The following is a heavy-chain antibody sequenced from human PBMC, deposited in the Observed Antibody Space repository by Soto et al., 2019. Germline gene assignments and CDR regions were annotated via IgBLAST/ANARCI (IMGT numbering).Heavy chain of an antibody. CDR1: GFTFDDYT. V-gene: IGHV3-43*01. Sequence: PGGSLRLSCAASGFTFDDYTMHWVRQAPGKGLEWVSLISWDGGSTYYADSVKGRFTISRDNSKNSLYLQMNSLRTEDTALYYCAKDRVLDFWSGPLTNGMDVWGQGTTVTVSS. J-gene: IGHJ6*02. CDR3: AKDRVLDFWSGPLTNGMDV. D-gene: IGHD3-3*01. CDR2: ISWDGGST.